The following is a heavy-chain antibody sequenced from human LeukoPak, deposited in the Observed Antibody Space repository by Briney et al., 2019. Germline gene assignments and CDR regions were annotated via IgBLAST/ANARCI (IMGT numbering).Heavy chain of an antibody. D-gene: IGHD3-10*01. CDR2: ISSGSTYT. CDR3: AREGITMVRGVITRGWFDP. CDR1: GFTFSDYY. V-gene: IGHV3-11*05. J-gene: IGHJ5*02. Sequence: GGSLRLSCAASGFTFSDYYMSWIRQAPGKGLEWVSYISSGSTYTDYADSVKGRFTISRDNAKSSLYLQMNSLRAEDTAVYYCAREGITMVRGVITRGWFDPWGQGTLVTVSS.